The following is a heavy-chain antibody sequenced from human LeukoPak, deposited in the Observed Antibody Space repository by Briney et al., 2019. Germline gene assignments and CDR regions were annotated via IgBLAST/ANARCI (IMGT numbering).Heavy chain of an antibody. J-gene: IGHJ4*02. CDR3: TRGQLGGDY. CDR2: ISSSSSTI. V-gene: IGHV3-48*02. Sequence: PGGSLRLSCAASEFTFSSHSMNWVRQAPGKGLEWVSYISSSSSTIYYADSVKGRFTISRDNAKNSLYLQMNSLRDEDTAAYYCTRGQLGGDYWGQGTLVTVSS. D-gene: IGHD1-1*01. CDR1: EFTFSSHS.